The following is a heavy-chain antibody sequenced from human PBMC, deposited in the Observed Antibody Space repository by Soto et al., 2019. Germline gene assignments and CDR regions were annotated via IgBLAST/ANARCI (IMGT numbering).Heavy chain of an antibody. V-gene: IGHV3-23*01. CDR1: GFTFRSYA. J-gene: IGHJ4*02. Sequence: GGSLSLSCAASGFTFRSYAMSWVRQAPGKGLEWVSAIIGSGGSTYYADSVKVRFTIPRDISKTTLYLQMNSLRAEERALYYCAKDSVGWLGLPISADYWGQGPLVPVSS. CDR3: AKDSVGWLGLPISADY. D-gene: IGHD5-12*01. CDR2: IIGSGGST.